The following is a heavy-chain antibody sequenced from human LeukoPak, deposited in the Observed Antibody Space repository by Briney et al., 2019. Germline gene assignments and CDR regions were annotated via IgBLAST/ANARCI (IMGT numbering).Heavy chain of an antibody. D-gene: IGHD5/OR15-5a*01. V-gene: IGHV3-74*01. Sequence: PGGSLRLSCAASGFTFSSYWMHWVRQAPGKGLVWVSRIKTDGSSTDYADSVKGRFTISRDNAKNTMYLQMNSLRAEDKAVYYCARGVSGTGPDIWGLGTMATVSS. CDR3: ARGVSGTGPDI. CDR2: IKTDGSST. CDR1: GFTFSSYW. J-gene: IGHJ3*02.